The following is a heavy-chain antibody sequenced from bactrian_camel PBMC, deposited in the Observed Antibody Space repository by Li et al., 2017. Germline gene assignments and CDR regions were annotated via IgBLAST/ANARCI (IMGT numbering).Heavy chain of an antibody. CDR1: GFTLSSFG. J-gene: IGHJ4*01. V-gene: IGHV3S40*01. CDR3: VRGDCFIGSRCRLERNY. Sequence: VQLVESGGGLVQPGGSLRLSCAASGFTLSSFGMSWVRQAPGKGLEWVSGINAGGGSTDYADSVKGRLTISRDNAKNTLYLQMNSLKPEDTAVYYCVRGDCFIGSRCRLERNYWGQGTQVTVS. CDR2: INAGGGST. D-gene: IGHD1*01.